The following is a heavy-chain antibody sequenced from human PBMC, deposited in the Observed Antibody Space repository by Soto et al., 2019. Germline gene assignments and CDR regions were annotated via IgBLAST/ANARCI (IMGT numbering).Heavy chain of an antibody. CDR1: GYAFTGYY. CDR3: ARMRDSREHNWFDP. Sequence: GASVKVSCKASGYAFTGYYMHWVRQAPGQGLEWMGWINPNSGGTNYAQKFQGWVTMTRDTSISTAYMELSRLRSDDTAVYYCARMRDSREHNWFDPWGQGTLVTVSS. D-gene: IGHD6-13*01. CDR2: INPNSGGT. J-gene: IGHJ5*02. V-gene: IGHV1-2*04.